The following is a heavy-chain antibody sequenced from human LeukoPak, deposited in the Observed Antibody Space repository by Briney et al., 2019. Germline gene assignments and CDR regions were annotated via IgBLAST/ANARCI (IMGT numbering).Heavy chain of an antibody. CDR1: GGSISSYY. Sequence: PSETLSLTCTVSGGSISSYYWSWIRQPPGKGLEWIGYIYYNGSTNYNPSLKSRVTISVDTSKNQFSLKLSSVTAADTAVYYCARAKRGYSGYELDYWGQGTLVTVSS. CDR2: IYYNGST. J-gene: IGHJ4*02. D-gene: IGHD5-12*01. CDR3: ARAKRGYSGYELDY. V-gene: IGHV4-59*01.